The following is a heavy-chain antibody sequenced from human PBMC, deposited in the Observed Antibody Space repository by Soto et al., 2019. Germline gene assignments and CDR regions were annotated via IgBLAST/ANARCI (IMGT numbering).Heavy chain of an antibody. J-gene: IGHJ4*02. V-gene: IGHV3-23*01. CDR1: GFTFSNA. Sequence: PGGSLRLSCAASGFTFSNAMTWVRQGPGKGLEWVSGISGSGGRSYYADSVKGRFTISRDNSKSTLYLQMNSLRAEDTAVYYCAKAYFVWSSEQPYYFDYWGQGTLVTVSS. D-gene: IGHD3-16*01. CDR3: AKAYFVWSSEQPYYFDY. CDR2: ISGSGGRS.